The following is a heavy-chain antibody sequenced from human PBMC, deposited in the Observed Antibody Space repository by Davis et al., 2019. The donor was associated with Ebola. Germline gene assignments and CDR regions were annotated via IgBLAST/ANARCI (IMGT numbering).Heavy chain of an antibody. CDR1: GFNFKTYG. CDR3: VKDPSRGYPEYFQH. V-gene: IGHV3-30*02. D-gene: IGHD3-16*02. Sequence: GGSLRLSCAASGFNFKTYGMHWVRQAPGKGLEWLAFLYYDGSHTYYTDSVKGRFSISRDNSKNTLYLQMNNLRPEDTAVYYCVKDPSRGYPEYFQHWGQGTLVTVSS. J-gene: IGHJ1*01. CDR2: LYYDGSHT.